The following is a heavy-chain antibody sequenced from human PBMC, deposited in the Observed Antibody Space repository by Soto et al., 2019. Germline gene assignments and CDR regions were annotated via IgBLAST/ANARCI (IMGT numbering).Heavy chain of an antibody. V-gene: IGHV3-64*01. CDR3: ARESLLWFGESPLDV. D-gene: IGHD3-10*01. CDR2: ISSNGGST. Sequence: ESGGGLVQPGGSLRLSCAASGFTFSSYAMHWVRQAPGKGLEYVSAISSNGGSTYYANSVKGRFTISRDNSKNTLYLQMGSLRAEDMAVYYCARESLLWFGESPLDVWGKGTTVTVSS. CDR1: GFTFSSYA. J-gene: IGHJ6*04.